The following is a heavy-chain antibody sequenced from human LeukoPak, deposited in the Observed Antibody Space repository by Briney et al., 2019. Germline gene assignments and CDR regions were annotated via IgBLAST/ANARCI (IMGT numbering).Heavy chain of an antibody. CDR3: ASVVRIGWFDP. CDR2: INSDGSST. Sequence: GGSLRLSRAASGFTFSSYSMHWVRQAPGKGLVWVSRINSDGSSTSYADSVKGRFTISRDNARNTLYLQMNSLRAEDTAVYYCASVVRIGWFDPWGQGTLVTVSS. CDR1: GFTFSSYS. J-gene: IGHJ5*02. D-gene: IGHD3-10*01. V-gene: IGHV3-74*01.